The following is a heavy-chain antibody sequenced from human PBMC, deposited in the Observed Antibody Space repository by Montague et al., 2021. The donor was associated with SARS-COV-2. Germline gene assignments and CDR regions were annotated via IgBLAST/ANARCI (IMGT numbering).Heavy chain of an antibody. J-gene: IGHJ4*02. CDR2: IYYSGST. V-gene: IGHV4-59*01. D-gene: IGHD2-15*01. CDR1: GGSISTYY. CDR3: ASPGGYCTGGSCYYVY. Sequence: SETLSLTCSVSGGSISTYYWSWIRQPPGKGLEWIGYIYYSGSTNYNPSLKSRVTISIDTSKNQLSLELSSVTAADMAVYYCASPGGYCTGGSCYYVYWGQGTLVIVSS.